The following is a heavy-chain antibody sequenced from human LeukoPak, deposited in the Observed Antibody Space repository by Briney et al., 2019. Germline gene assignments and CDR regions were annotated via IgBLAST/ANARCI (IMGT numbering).Heavy chain of an antibody. CDR1: GDSVSSNSAA. V-gene: IGHV6-1*01. Sequence: SQTLSLTCAISGDSVSSNSAAWNWIRQSPSRGLEWLGRTYYRSKWYNGYAVSVKSRITINPDTSKNQFSLQLNSVTPEDTAVYYCASSTGRYSLQTTFDYWGQGTLVTVSS. D-gene: IGHD5-18*01. CDR2: TYYRSKWYN. J-gene: IGHJ4*02. CDR3: ASSTGRYSLQTTFDY.